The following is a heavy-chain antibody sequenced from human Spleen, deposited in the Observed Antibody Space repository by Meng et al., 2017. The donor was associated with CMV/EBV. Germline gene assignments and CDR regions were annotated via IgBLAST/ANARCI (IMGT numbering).Heavy chain of an antibody. D-gene: IGHD3-16*01. J-gene: IGHJ6*02. CDR2: ISTTSAYI. Sequence: GGSLRLSCAASGFIFNTYNMMWVRQPPGKGLEWVSSISTTSAYIYYADSLKGRFTISRDNAKNSLYLQMNSLKAEDTAVYYCARSWDGMDVWGQGTTVTVSS. CDR3: ARSWDGMDV. CDR1: GFIFNTYN. V-gene: IGHV3-21*06.